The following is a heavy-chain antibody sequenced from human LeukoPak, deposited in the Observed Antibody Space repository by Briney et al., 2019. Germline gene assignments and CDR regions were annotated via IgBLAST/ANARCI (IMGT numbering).Heavy chain of an antibody. Sequence: GGSPRLSCAASGFTVSSNYMNWVRQAPGKGLEWVSVIYSGGSTYYADSVKGRFTISRDNSKNTLYLQMNSLRAEDTAVYYCASGSRRVQPFDYWGQGTLVTVSS. J-gene: IGHJ4*02. CDR3: ASGSRRVQPFDY. D-gene: IGHD1-1*01. V-gene: IGHV3-53*01. CDR2: IYSGGST. CDR1: GFTVSSNY.